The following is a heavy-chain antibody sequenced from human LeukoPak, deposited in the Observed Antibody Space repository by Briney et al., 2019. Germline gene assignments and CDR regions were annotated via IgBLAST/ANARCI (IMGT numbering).Heavy chain of an antibody. J-gene: IGHJ6*03. CDR2: IIPIFGTA. D-gene: IGHD2-2*01. CDR3: ARGGAAIPDYYYYYMDV. CDR1: GGTFSSYA. Sequence: SVKVSCKASGGTFSSYAISWVRQAPGQGLEWKGGIIPIFGTANYAQKFQGRVTITTDESTSTAYMELSSLRSEDTAVYYCARGGAAIPDYYYYYMDVWGKGTTVTVSS. V-gene: IGHV1-69*05.